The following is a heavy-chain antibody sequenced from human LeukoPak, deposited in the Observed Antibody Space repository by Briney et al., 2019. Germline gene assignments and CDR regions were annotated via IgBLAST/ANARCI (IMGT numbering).Heavy chain of an antibody. CDR1: GGSISSGSYY. D-gene: IGHD6-19*01. CDR3: ARQSGPLYSSGWHYYMDV. CDR2: IYTSGST. J-gene: IGHJ6*03. V-gene: IGHV4-61*02. Sequence: KSSQTLSLTCTVSGGSISSGSYYWSWIRQPAGKGLEWIGRIYTSGSTNYNPSLKSRVTISVDTSKNQFSLKLNSVTAADTAVYYCARQSGPLYSSGWHYYMDVWGKGTTVTVSS.